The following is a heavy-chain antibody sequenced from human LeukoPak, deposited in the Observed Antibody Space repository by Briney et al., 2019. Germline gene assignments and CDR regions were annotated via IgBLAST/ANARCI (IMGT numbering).Heavy chain of an antibody. V-gene: IGHV3-48*04. CDR3: ARDAKVSTAAPGTTLYYYYYYMDV. CDR1: GFTFSSYS. Sequence: GGSLRLSCAASGFTFSSYSMNWVRQAPGKGLEWVAYISSGSRTMYYADSVKGRITLSRDNAKNSLYLRMNSLRAEDTAVYYCARDAKVSTAAPGTTLYYYYYYMDVWGKGTTVTVSS. D-gene: IGHD1-1*01. CDR2: ISSGSRTM. J-gene: IGHJ6*03.